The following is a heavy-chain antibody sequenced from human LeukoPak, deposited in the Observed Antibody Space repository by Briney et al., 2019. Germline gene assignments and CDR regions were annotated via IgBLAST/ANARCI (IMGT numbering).Heavy chain of an antibody. V-gene: IGHV4-38-2*01. CDR2: IYHSGST. J-gene: IGHJ3*02. CDR1: GYSISSNYY. D-gene: IGHD6-19*01. CDR3: ARRWIAVAGIAFDI. Sequence: SETLSLTCAVSGYSISSNYYWAWIRQPPGKGLEWIGSIYHSGSTYYNPSLKSRVTISVDTSKNQFSLKLSSVTAADTAVYYCARRWIAVAGIAFDIWGQGTMVTVSS.